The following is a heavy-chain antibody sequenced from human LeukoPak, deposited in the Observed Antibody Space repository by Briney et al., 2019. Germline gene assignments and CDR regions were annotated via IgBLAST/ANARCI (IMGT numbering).Heavy chain of an antibody. D-gene: IGHD1-26*01. Sequence: SETLSLTCAVYGGSFSGYYWSWIRQPPGKGLEWIGEINHSGSTNYNPSLKSRVTISVDTSKNQFSLKLSSVTAADTAVYYCARVLGSGDVDDALDIWGQGTMVTVSS. V-gene: IGHV4-34*01. CDR1: GGSFSGYY. CDR2: INHSGST. J-gene: IGHJ3*02. CDR3: ARVLGSGDVDDALDI.